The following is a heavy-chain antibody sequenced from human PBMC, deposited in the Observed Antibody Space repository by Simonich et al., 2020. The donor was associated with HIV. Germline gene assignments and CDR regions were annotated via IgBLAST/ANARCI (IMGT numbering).Heavy chain of an antibody. CDR3: ARVHLCKGSGTYCVAFDI. Sequence: QVQLVQSGAEVKKPGASVKVSCKASGYTFTDYYVHWVGQAPGHGLEWMGRIRTNSGGKNYAKKFQGRVTMNSDTSIRTVYMELSRLKADDTAVYYCARVHLCKGSGTYCVAFDIWGQGTMVTVSS. CDR1: GYTFTDYY. CDR2: IRTNSGGK. V-gene: IGHV1-2*06. D-gene: IGHD3-10*01. J-gene: IGHJ3*02.